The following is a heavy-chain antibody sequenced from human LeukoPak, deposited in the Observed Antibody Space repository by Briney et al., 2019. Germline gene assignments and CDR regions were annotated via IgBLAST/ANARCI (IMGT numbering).Heavy chain of an antibody. CDR2: IKEDGTEK. J-gene: IGHJ4*02. Sequence: GGSLRLSCAVSGFTFSSYWMSWVRQAPGKGLEWVANIKEDGTEKYYQDSVKGRFTISSDTSKNTVDVQMTSLRTEDTAIYYCTRNRVADTTEFAYWGQGTRVTVSS. D-gene: IGHD6-19*01. CDR3: TRNRVADTTEFAY. CDR1: GFTFSSYW. V-gene: IGHV3-7*03.